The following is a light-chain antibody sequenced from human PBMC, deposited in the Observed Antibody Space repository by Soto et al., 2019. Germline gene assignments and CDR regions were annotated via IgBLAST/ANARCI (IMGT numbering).Light chain of an antibody. V-gene: IGLV2-14*01. CDR3: TSYTSISTYV. CDR1: SSDVGAYNY. J-gene: IGLJ1*01. Sequence: QFALTQPASVSGPPGQSITISCTGTSSDVGAYNYVSWYQHHLGKAPRLVIYDVTNRPSGISDRFSGSKSGNTASLTISGLLAEDEADYYCTSYTSISTYVFGTGTKLTVL. CDR2: DVT.